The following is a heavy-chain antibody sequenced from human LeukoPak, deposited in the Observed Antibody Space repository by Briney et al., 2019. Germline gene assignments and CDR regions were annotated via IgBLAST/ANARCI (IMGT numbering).Heavy chain of an antibody. Sequence: SETLSLTCAVHGGSFSGYYWSWIRQPPGKGLEWIGEIDHSGSTNYNPSLKSRVTISVDTSKNQFSLKLSSVTAADTAVYYCARDALTKGYAFDIWGQGTMVTVSS. CDR3: ARDALTKGYAFDI. D-gene: IGHD3-9*01. V-gene: IGHV4-34*01. CDR2: IDHSGST. J-gene: IGHJ3*02. CDR1: GGSFSGYY.